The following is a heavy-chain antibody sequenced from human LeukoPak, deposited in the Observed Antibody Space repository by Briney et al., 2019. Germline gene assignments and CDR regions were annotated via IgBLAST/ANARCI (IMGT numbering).Heavy chain of an antibody. V-gene: IGHV3-23*01. J-gene: IGHJ4*02. CDR3: AKDLRNCGGPFDY. CDR1: GFTFSSYG. CDR2: ISGGSNT. D-gene: IGHD2-21*01. Sequence: GGSLRLSCAASGFTFSSYGMSWVRQAPGKGLEWVSAISGGSNTYYAGSVKGRFTISRDNSKNTLYLQMDSLRAEDPAVYYCAKDLRNCGGPFDYWGQGNLVNGSS.